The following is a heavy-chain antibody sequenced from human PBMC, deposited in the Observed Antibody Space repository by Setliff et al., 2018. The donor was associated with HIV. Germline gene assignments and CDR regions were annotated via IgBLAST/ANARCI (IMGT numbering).Heavy chain of an antibody. CDR2: VDPEDGET. CDR3: ARDGSKADYGDYQGYWYFDL. J-gene: IGHJ2*01. CDR1: GYTLSELS. Sequence: ASVKVSCKVSGYTLSELSVHWVRQAPGKGLQWMGGVDPEDGETIYAQELQGRVTMTEDTSADTAYMELSSLRSEDTAVYYCARDGSKADYGDYQGYWYFDLWGRGTLVTVSS. D-gene: IGHD4-17*01. V-gene: IGHV1-24*01.